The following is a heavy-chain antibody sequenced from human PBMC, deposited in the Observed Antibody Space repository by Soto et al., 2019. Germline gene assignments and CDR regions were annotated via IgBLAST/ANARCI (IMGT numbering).Heavy chain of an antibody. D-gene: IGHD4-17*01. CDR1: GFSLSTSGMR. V-gene: IGHV2-70*04. J-gene: IGHJ3*02. CDR2: IDWDDDK. CDR3: ARNGATVVNAFDI. Sequence: GPTLGNPTPTLTLTCTFSGFSLSTSGMRVSWIRQPPGKALEWLARIDWDDDKFYSTSLKTRLTISKDTSKNQVVLTMTNMDPVDTATYYCARNGATVVNAFDIWGQGTMVTVSS.